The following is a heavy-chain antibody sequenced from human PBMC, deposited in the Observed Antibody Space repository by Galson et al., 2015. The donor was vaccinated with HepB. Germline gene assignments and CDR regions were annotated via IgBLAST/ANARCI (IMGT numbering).Heavy chain of an antibody. V-gene: IGHV3-23*01. J-gene: IGHJ4*02. CDR1: GFTFSSYA. Sequence: SLRLSCAASGFTFSSYAMSWVRQAPGQGLEWVSAISGSGGSTYYADSVKGRFTISRDNSKNTLYLQMNSLRAEDTAVYYCAKDSRYDSSGRTDYWGQGTLVTVSS. CDR3: AKDSRYDSSGRTDY. CDR2: ISGSGGST. D-gene: IGHD3-22*01.